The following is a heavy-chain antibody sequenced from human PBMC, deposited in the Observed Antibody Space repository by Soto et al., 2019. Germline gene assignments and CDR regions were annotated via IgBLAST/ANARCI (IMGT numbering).Heavy chain of an antibody. Sequence: EVQLLESGGGLVQPGGSLRVTSAASGFTFSDDAMSWVRQAPGKGLEWVSGLSGNGISTYYADSVKGRFTISRDNSKNTLYLQMNGLRAEDTDVYYCAKDSGWNYLNWFDPWGQGTLVIVSS. CDR3: AKDSGWNYLNWFDP. CDR1: GFTFSDDA. CDR2: LSGNGIST. D-gene: IGHD1-7*01. J-gene: IGHJ5*02. V-gene: IGHV3-23*01.